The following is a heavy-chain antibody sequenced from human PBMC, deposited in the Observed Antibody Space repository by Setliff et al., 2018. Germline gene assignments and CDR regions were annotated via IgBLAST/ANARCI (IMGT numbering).Heavy chain of an antibody. J-gene: IGHJ6*03. D-gene: IGHD3-22*01. Sequence: GESLKLSCKGSGHSFTSYWIGWVRQMPGKGLEWMGIIYPGDSDTRYSPSFQGQVTISADKSISTAYLQWSSLKASDTAMYYCARQARGYYYDSSGYYRASPGYYYMDVWGKGTTVTVSS. V-gene: IGHV5-51*01. CDR2: IYPGDSDT. CDR3: ARQARGYYYDSSGYYRASPGYYYMDV. CDR1: GHSFTSYW.